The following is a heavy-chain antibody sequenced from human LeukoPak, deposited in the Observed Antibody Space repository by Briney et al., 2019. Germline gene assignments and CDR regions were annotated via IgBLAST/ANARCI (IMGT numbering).Heavy chain of an antibody. CDR2: VFYSGST. Sequence: PSETLSLTCTVSGGSISSGRYYWGWIRQPPGKGLEWIGSVFYSGSTSYNPSVGTRITVSIDTSKNQFSLKLHSVTAADTAVYYCARLNEGRDYGDNRRDYWGQGALVTVSS. CDR3: ARLNEGRDYGDNRRDY. J-gene: IGHJ4*02. V-gene: IGHV4-39*01. D-gene: IGHD4-17*01. CDR1: GGSISSGRYY.